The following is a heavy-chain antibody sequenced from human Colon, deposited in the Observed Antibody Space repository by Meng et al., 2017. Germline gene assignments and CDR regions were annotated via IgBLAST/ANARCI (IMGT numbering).Heavy chain of an antibody. CDR3: GRDQGRQLINH. CDR1: GDSITSTKW. Sequence: QVQLQEAGAGLVNPPETLSLTCAASGDSITSTKWWNWVRQPPGKGLEWIGEVYHRGDTNYNPSLKSRVVISVDRSKNQFSLNLSSVTAADTAVYYCGRDQGRQLINHWGQGTLVTVSS. J-gene: IGHJ4*02. CDR2: VYHRGDT. D-gene: IGHD1-1*01. V-gene: IGHV4-4*03.